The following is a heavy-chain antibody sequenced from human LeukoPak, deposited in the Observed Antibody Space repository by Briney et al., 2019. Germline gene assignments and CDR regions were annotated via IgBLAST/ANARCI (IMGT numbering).Heavy chain of an antibody. D-gene: IGHD3-10*01. V-gene: IGHV4-34*01. CDR1: GGSFSGYY. CDR3: ARGPPSMARGVRPDY. Sequence: SETLSLTCAVYGGSFSGYYWSWIRQPPGKGLEWIGEINHSGSTNYNPSLKSRVTISVDTSKNQFSLKLSSVTAADTAVYYCARGPPSMARGVRPDYWGQGTLVTVSS. J-gene: IGHJ4*02. CDR2: INHSGST.